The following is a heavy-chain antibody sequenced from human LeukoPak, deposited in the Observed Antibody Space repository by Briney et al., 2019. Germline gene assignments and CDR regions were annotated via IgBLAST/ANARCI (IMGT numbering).Heavy chain of an antibody. V-gene: IGHV1-18*01. CDR3: ARGSDIVVVPAASEGGRADAFDI. D-gene: IGHD2-2*01. Sequence: ASVKVSCKASGYTFTSYGISWVRQAPGQGVEWMGWISAYNGNTNYAQKLQGRVTMTTDTSTSTAYMELRSLRSDDTAVYYCARGSDIVVVPAASEGGRADAFDIWGQGTMVTVSS. J-gene: IGHJ3*02. CDR1: GYTFTSYG. CDR2: ISAYNGNT.